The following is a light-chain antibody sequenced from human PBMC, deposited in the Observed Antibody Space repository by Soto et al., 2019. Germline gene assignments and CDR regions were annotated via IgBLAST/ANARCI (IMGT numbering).Light chain of an antibody. Sequence: DIQMTQSPSSLSASVGDRVTITCQASQDISNYLNWYQQKPGKAPKLLIYDASNLETGVPSRFSGSGSGTDFTFTISSLQPEGIATYYCQQYDNLPLPFVQGTKLEIK. J-gene: IGKJ2*01. CDR1: QDISNY. CDR2: DAS. V-gene: IGKV1-33*01. CDR3: QQYDNLPLP.